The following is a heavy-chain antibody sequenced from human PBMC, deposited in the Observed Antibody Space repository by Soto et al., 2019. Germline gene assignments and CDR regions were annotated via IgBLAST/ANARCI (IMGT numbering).Heavy chain of an antibody. Sequence: EVQLVESGGDLVQPGGSLRLSCAASGFPFNSYEMNWVRQAPGKGLEWVSYISSGATTIHYADSVRGRFTISRDNAKNSLDLQMTSRRAEDTAIYYCARSPFMECNWGQVTLVTVSS. CDR1: GFPFNSYE. D-gene: IGHD3-3*02. CDR3: ARSPFMECN. CDR2: ISSGATTI. J-gene: IGHJ4*02. V-gene: IGHV3-48*03.